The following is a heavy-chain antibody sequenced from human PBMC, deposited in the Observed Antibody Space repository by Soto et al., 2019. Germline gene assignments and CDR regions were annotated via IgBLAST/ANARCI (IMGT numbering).Heavy chain of an antibody. J-gene: IGHJ4*01. V-gene: IGHV1-18*01. CDR1: GYTFTNYG. Sequence: QVQLVQSGAEVKKPGASVKVSCKASGYTFTNYGINWVRQAPGQGLEWLGWVSAYNGERRYAQRVQARVIMTTDTSTTTAYIELSSLRSDDTAVYYCSRGTSIPASGDYWGQGTLVTVSS. D-gene: IGHD6-6*01. CDR2: VSAYNGER. CDR3: SRGTSIPASGDY.